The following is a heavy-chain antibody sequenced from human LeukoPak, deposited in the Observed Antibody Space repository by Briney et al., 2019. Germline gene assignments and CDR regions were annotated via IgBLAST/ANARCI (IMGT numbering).Heavy chain of an antibody. D-gene: IGHD3-22*01. Sequence: SETLSLTCTVSGGSISSGDYYWSWIRQPPGKGLEWIGYIYYSGSTYYNPSLKSRVTISVDTSKNQFPLKLSSVTAADTAVYYCARVSLHYYDSSGATLAPTYYFDYWGQGTLVTVSS. CDR2: IYYSGST. CDR1: GGSISSGDYY. V-gene: IGHV4-30-4*01. CDR3: ARVSLHYYDSSGATLAPTYYFDY. J-gene: IGHJ4*02.